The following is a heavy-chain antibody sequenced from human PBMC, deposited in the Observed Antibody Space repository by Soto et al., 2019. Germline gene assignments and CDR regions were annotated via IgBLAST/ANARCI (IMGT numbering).Heavy chain of an antibody. CDR1: GGSISSGDYY. V-gene: IGHV4-30-4*01. CDR3: ARGDTPRAYDDYVWGSYSDSLHWFDP. CDR2: IYYSGST. D-gene: IGHD3-16*01. J-gene: IGHJ5*02. Sequence: QVQLQESGPGLVKPSQTLSLTCTVSGGSISSGDYYWSWIRQPPGKGLEWIGYIYYSGSTYYNPCHKSRVTIAVDTSKSQFSVKLSSVTAADTAVYYCARGDTPRAYDDYVWGSYSDSLHWFDPWGQGTLVTVSS.